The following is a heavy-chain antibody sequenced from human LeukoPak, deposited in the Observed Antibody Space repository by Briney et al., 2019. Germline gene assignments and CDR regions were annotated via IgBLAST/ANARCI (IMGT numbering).Heavy chain of an antibody. Sequence: ASVKVSCKASGYTFTGYYMHWVRQAPGQGLEWMGIINPSGGSTSYAQKFQGRVTMTRDMSTSTVYMELSSLRSEDTAVYYCARDQLAYCGGDCYSDAFDIWGQGTMVTVSS. CDR2: INPSGGST. V-gene: IGHV1-46*01. CDR3: ARDQLAYCGGDCYSDAFDI. D-gene: IGHD2-21*02. CDR1: GYTFTGYY. J-gene: IGHJ3*02.